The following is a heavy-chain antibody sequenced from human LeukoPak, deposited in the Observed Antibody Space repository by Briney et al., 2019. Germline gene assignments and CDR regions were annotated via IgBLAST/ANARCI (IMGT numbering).Heavy chain of an antibody. V-gene: IGHV3-74*01. Sequence: GGSLRLSCAASGFTFSSYWVYWVRQAPGKGLVWVSRINTDGSGTSYADSVKGRFTIFRDNAKNTLYLQMNSLRAEDTAVYYCARSSTSGSPFDYWGQGTLVTVSS. D-gene: IGHD6-19*01. J-gene: IGHJ4*02. CDR1: GFTFSSYW. CDR3: ARSSTSGSPFDY. CDR2: INTDGSGT.